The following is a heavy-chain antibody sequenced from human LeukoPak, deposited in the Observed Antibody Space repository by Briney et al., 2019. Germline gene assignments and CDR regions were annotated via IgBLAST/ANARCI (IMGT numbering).Heavy chain of an antibody. CDR3: ARGQTIVGATGDF. CDR1: GGSFSGYY. J-gene: IGHJ4*02. D-gene: IGHD1-26*01. Sequence: SETLSLTCAVYGGSFSGYYWSWIRQPPGKGLEWIGEINHSGSTNYDPSLKSRVTISVDTSKNQFSLKLSSVTAADTAVYYCARGQTIVGATGDFWGQGTLVTVSS. V-gene: IGHV4-34*01. CDR2: INHSGST.